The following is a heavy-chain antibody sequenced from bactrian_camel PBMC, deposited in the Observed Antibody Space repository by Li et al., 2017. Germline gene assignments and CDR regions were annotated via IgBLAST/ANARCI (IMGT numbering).Heavy chain of an antibody. V-gene: IGHV3S40*01. CDR3: AVNAGPCSGGSYNFRY. J-gene: IGHJ6*01. D-gene: IGHD2*01. CDR1: GYTLPMN. Sequence: DVQLVESGGGSVQAGESLRLSCVASGYTLPMNMGWFRRLPGQEREGVAAIYSGDGSAIYTDSAKGRFTISQDNASKTVVLQMNSLKPEDTAMYYCAVNAGPCSGGSYNFRYWGQGTQVTVS. CDR2: IYSGDGSA.